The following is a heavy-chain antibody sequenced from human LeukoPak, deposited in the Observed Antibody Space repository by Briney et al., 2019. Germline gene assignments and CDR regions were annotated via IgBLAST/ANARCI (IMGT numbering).Heavy chain of an antibody. V-gene: IGHV3-7*01. CDR1: GFTFRRYW. CDR3: ARAMVWDHGDY. J-gene: IGHJ4*02. D-gene: IGHD1-26*01. CDR2: IKQDGSEK. Sequence: GSLRLSCAASGFTFRRYWITWVRQAPGKGLEGVANIKQDGSEKYYVDSVKGRFTISRDNAKNSLYLQMNSLRAEDTAAYYCARAMVWDHGDYWGQGTLVTVSS.